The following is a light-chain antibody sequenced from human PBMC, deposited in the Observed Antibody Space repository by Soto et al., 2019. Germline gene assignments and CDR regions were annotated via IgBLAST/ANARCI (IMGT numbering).Light chain of an antibody. J-gene: IGKJ5*01. CDR3: QQYEKLPIT. Sequence: DIQMTQSPATLSASVGDRVTITGRASQTISSWLAWYQQKPGKAPKLLIYKASSLESGVPSRFSGSGSGTEFTLTISSLQPDDFATYYCQQYEKLPITFGPGTRLEIK. V-gene: IGKV1-5*03. CDR1: QTISSW. CDR2: KAS.